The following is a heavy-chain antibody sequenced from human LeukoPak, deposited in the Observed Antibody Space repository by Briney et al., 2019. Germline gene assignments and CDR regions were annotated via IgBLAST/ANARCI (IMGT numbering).Heavy chain of an antibody. CDR3: VRGVSISSSWYNDI. CDR1: GFTFSDYY. D-gene: IGHD6-13*01. V-gene: IGHV3-11*01. Sequence: PGGSLRLSCAASGFTFSDYYMSWIRQAPGKGLEWLSYISRGGSTTYYVDSVKGRFTISRDNAKSSLYLQMNSLRAEDTAVYHCVRGVSISSSWYNDIWGQGTMVIVSS. J-gene: IGHJ3*02. CDR2: ISRGGSTT.